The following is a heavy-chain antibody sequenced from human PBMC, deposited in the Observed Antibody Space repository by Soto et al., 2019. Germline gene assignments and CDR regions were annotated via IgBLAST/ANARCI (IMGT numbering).Heavy chain of an antibody. D-gene: IGHD1-26*01. V-gene: IGHV2-5*02. CDR3: AHSYQGRKAYWYFDL. Sequence: QITLKESGPTLVKPTQTLTLTCTFSGFSLSTSGVGVGWIRQPPGKALEWLALIYWDDDKRYSPSLKSRLTITKETSKTQVVLTMTNMDPVDTATYYCAHSYQGRKAYWYFDLWGRGTLVTVSS. CDR1: GFSLSTSGVG. CDR2: IYWDDDK. J-gene: IGHJ2*01.